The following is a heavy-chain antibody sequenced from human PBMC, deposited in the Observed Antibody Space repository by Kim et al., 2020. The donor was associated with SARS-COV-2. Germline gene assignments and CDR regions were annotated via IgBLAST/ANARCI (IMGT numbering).Heavy chain of an antibody. CDR2: IYTSGST. Sequence: SETLSLTCTVSGGSISSYYWSWIRQPAGKGLEWIGRIYTSGSTNYNPSLKSRVTMSVDTSKNQFSLKLSSVTAADTAVYYCARGHSSSGQSYGMDVWGQGTTVTVSS. V-gene: IGHV4-4*07. CDR1: GGSISSYY. CDR3: ARGHSSSGQSYGMDV. J-gene: IGHJ6*02. D-gene: IGHD6-6*01.